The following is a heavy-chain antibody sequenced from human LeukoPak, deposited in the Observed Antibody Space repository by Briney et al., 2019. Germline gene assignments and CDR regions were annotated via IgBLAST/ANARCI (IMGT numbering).Heavy chain of an antibody. Sequence: ASVKVPCKASGGTFSSYAISWVRQAPGQGLEGMGGIIPIFGTANYAQKFQGRVTITADKSTSTAYMELSSLRSEDTAVYYCATWLGSGSWFFDYWGQGTLVTVSS. CDR3: ATWLGSGSWFFDY. CDR2: IIPIFGTA. CDR1: GGTFSSYA. D-gene: IGHD3-10*01. J-gene: IGHJ4*02. V-gene: IGHV1-69*06.